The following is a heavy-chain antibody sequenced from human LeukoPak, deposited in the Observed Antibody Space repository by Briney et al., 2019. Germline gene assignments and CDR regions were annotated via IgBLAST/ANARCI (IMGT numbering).Heavy chain of an antibody. CDR3: ARHLGDIAALGY. CDR2: IYYSGST. D-gene: IGHD6-13*01. J-gene: IGHJ4*02. Sequence: SETLSFNCTVSGGSISSYYWSWIRQPPGKGLEWIGYIYYSGSTNYNPSLKSRVTISVDTSKNQLSLKLSSVTAADTAVYYCARHLGDIAALGYWGQGTLVTVSS. V-gene: IGHV4-59*08. CDR1: GGSISSYY.